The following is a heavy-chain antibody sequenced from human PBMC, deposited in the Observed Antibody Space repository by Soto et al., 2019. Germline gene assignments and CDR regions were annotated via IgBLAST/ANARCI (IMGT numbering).Heavy chain of an antibody. V-gene: IGHV3-23*01. CDR3: AKIPITIFGVVIIPYYYYMDV. CDR1: GFTFSSYA. J-gene: IGHJ6*03. CDR2: ISGSGGST. D-gene: IGHD3-3*01. Sequence: EVQLLESGGGLAQPGGSLRLSCAASGFTFSSYAMSWVRQAPGKGLEWVSAISGSGGSTYYADSVKGRFTISRDNSKNTLYLQMNILRAEDTAVYYCAKIPITIFGVVIIPYYYYMDVWGKGTTVTVSS.